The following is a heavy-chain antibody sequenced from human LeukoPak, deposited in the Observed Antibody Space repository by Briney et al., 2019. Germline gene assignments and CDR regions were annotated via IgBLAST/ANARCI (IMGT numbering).Heavy chain of an antibody. J-gene: IGHJ3*02. D-gene: IGHD6-19*01. Sequence: SETLSLTCTVSGGSISSYYWSWIRQPPGKGLEWIGYIYYSGSTNYNPSLKSRVTISVDTSKNQFSLKLSSVTAADTAVYYCARMRGSRGAFDIWGQGTMVTVSS. CDR2: IYYSGST. CDR1: GGSISSYY. V-gene: IGHV4-59*01. CDR3: ARMRGSRGAFDI.